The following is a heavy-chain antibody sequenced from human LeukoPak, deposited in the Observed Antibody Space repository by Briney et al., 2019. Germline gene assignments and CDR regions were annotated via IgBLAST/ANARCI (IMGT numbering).Heavy chain of an antibody. Sequence: SETLSLICAVYGGSFSGYYWSWIRQPPGKGLEWIGEINHSGSTNYNPSLKSRVTISVDTSKNQFSLKLSSVTAADTAVYYCARGMYYDFWSGFSFDYWGQGTLVTVSS. V-gene: IGHV4-34*01. J-gene: IGHJ4*02. CDR1: GGSFSGYY. CDR2: INHSGST. D-gene: IGHD3-3*01. CDR3: ARGMYYDFWSGFSFDY.